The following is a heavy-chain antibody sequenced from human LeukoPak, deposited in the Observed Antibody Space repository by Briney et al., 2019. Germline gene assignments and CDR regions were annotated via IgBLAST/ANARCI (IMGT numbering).Heavy chain of an antibody. CDR2: IWYDGSNK. V-gene: IGHV3-33*01. J-gene: IGHJ4*02. Sequence: PGGSLRLSCAASGFTFSNYVMHWVRQAPGKGLEWVAVIWYDGSNKLYADSVKGRFTSSRDNSKNTLYLQMNSLRAEDTAVYYCARDQSITARPALDYWGQGTLVTVS. CDR3: ARDQSITARPALDY. D-gene: IGHD6-6*01. CDR1: GFTFSNYV.